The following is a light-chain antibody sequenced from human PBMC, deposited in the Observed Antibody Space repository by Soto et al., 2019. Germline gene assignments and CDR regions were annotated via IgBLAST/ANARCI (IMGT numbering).Light chain of an antibody. CDR3: QQYDNSVWT. V-gene: IGKV3-20*01. J-gene: IGKJ1*01. Sequence: EIVMTQCPATLSVAPGERVTFSCRASQILSSNLAWYQRNPGQAPRHLSYGASSRATGIPDRVSGSGSGTDFTLTISRLEPDDFAVYYCQQYDNSVWTFGQGTKVDIK. CDR2: GAS. CDR1: QILSSN.